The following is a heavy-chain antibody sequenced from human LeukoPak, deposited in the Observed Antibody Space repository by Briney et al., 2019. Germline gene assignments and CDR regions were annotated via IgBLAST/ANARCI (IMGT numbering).Heavy chain of an antibody. CDR3: ARMRGTNIGINFDY. Sequence: SETLSLTCAVYGGSFSGYYWSWIRQPPGKGLKWIGEINHSGSTNYNPSLKSRVTISVDTSKNQFSLKLSSVTAADTAVYYCARMRGTNIGINFDYWGQGTLVTVSS. J-gene: IGHJ4*02. CDR1: GGSFSGYY. D-gene: IGHD2-2*01. V-gene: IGHV4-34*01. CDR2: INHSGST.